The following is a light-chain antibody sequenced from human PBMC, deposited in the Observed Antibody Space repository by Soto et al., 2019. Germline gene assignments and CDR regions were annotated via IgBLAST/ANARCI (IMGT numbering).Light chain of an antibody. CDR3: QQFANSLYT. Sequence: ESVLTQSPGTLSLSPGERATLSCRASQSVSSTYLAWYQQKPGQAPRLLIYGASNRATAIPDRFSGSGSGTAFTLTISTLEPDDFAVYYCQQFANSLYTFGQGTKLEI. V-gene: IGKV3-20*01. CDR1: QSVSSTY. CDR2: GAS. J-gene: IGKJ2*01.